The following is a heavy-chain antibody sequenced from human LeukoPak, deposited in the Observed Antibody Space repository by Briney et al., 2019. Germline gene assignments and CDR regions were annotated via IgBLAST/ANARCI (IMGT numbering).Heavy chain of an antibody. D-gene: IGHD2-15*01. CDR3: ARDGSQPRRDIVVVVAANWFDP. J-gene: IGHJ5*02. CDR2: IYHSGST. V-gene: IGHV4-38-2*02. Sequence: SETLSLTCTVSGYSISSGYYWGWIRQPPGKGLEWLGSIYHSGSTYYNPSLKSRVTISVDTSKNQFSLKLSSVTAADTAVYYCARDGSQPRRDIVVVVAANWFDPWGQGTLVTVSS. CDR1: GYSISSGYY.